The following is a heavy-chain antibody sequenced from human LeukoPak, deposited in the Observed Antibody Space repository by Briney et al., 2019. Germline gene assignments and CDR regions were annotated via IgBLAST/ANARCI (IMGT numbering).Heavy chain of an antibody. J-gene: IGHJ4*02. V-gene: IGHV1-8*01. CDR1: GYTFTSYD. Sequence: GASVKVSCKASGYTFTSYDINWVRRATGQGLEWMGWMNPNSGNTGYAQKFQGRVTMTRNTSISTAYMELSSLRSEDTAVYYCAIAPLDYYDSSGYSYGYWGQGTLVTVSS. D-gene: IGHD3-22*01. CDR3: AIAPLDYYDSSGYSYGY. CDR2: MNPNSGNT.